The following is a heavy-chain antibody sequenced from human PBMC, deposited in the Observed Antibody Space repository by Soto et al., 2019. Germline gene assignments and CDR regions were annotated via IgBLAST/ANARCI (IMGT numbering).Heavy chain of an antibody. Sequence: PSETMSLTCAVYGGSLSGYYWSWISKTPGKGLEWIGEINHSGSTNYNPSLKSRVTISVDTSKNQFSLKLSSVTAADTAVYYCARVLFRRGWLVIVLFDYWGQGNLVTVS. CDR3: ARVLFRRGWLVIVLFDY. CDR2: INHSGST. J-gene: IGHJ4*02. V-gene: IGHV4-34*01. D-gene: IGHD6-19*01. CDR1: GGSLSGYY.